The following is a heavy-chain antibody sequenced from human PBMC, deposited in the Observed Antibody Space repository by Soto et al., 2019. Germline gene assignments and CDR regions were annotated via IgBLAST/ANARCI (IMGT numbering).Heavy chain of an antibody. CDR2: IYYSGST. Sequence: PSETLSLTCTVSGGSISSYYWSWIRQPPGKGLEWIGYIYYSGSTNYNPSLKSRGTISVDTSKNQFSLKLSSVTAADTAVYYCARQWSATLDTSWFAPWGHGPLVTVSS. V-gene: IGHV4-59*08. D-gene: IGHD1-1*01. CDR1: GGSISSYY. CDR3: ARQWSATLDTSWFAP. J-gene: IGHJ5*02.